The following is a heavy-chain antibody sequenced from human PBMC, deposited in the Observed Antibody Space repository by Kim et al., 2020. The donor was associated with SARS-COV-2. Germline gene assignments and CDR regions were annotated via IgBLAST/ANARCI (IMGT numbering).Heavy chain of an antibody. D-gene: IGHD2-15*01. J-gene: IGHJ4*02. Sequence: VKGRVTISRDNSKNPLYLQMNSLRAEDTAVYYCAKDPWGYCSGGSCYSDYWGQGTLVTVSS. CDR3: AKDPWGYCSGGSCYSDY. V-gene: IGHV3-30*02.